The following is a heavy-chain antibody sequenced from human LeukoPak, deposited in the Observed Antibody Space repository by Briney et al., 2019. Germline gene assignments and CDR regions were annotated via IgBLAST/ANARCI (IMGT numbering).Heavy chain of an antibody. J-gene: IGHJ4*02. CDR3: AKGIDGYNHVFDY. D-gene: IGHD5-24*01. CDR1: GFTFSSYG. V-gene: IGHV3-30*18. CDR2: ISYDGSNK. Sequence: GGSLRLSCAASGFTFSSYGMHWVRQAPGKGLEWVAVISYDGSNKYYADSVKGRFTISRDNSKNTLYLQMSSLRAEDTAVYYCAKGIDGYNHVFDYWGQGTLVTVSS.